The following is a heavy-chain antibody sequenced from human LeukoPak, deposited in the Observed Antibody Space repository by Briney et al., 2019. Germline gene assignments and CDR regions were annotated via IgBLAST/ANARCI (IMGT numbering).Heavy chain of an antibody. V-gene: IGHV4-34*01. CDR1: GGSFSGYY. Sequence: PSETLSLTCAVYGGSFSGYYWSWIRQPPGKGLEWIGEINHSGSTNYNPSLKSRVTISVDTSKNQFSLKLSSVTAADTAVYYCARQGELRGYYYMDVWGKGTTVTVSS. D-gene: IGHD1-26*01. CDR3: ARQGELRGYYYMDV. CDR2: INHSGST. J-gene: IGHJ6*03.